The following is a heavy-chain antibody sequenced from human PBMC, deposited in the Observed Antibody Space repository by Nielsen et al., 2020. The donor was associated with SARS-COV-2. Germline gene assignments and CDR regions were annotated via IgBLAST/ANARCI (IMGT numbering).Heavy chain of an antibody. CDR2: ISYDGSNK. V-gene: IGHV3-30*03. CDR3: TTDVGGDGYNKRVAFDI. D-gene: IGHD5-24*01. CDR1: GFTFSSYG. Sequence: GGSLRLSCAASGFTFSSYGMHWVRQAPGKGLEWVAVISYDGSNKYYADSVKGRFTISRDDSKNTLYLQMNSLKTEDTAVYYCTTDVGGDGYNKRVAFDIWGQGTMVTVSS. J-gene: IGHJ3*02.